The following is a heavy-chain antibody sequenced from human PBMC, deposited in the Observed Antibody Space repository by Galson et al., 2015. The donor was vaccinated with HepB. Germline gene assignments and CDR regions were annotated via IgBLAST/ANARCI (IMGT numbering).Heavy chain of an antibody. CDR2: IWRGEGSNK. CDR3: ATERRHNTGWFALDS. CDR1: GFSFNDYG. Sequence: SLRLSCAASGFSFNDYGLHWVRQAPGKGLEWLSVIWRGEGSNKYYADSVKGRFTVSSDNSKRPLYLQMNSLRVEDTAIYYCATERRHNTGWFALDSWGQGALVTVSS. D-gene: IGHD6-19*01. J-gene: IGHJ4*02. V-gene: IGHV3-33*01.